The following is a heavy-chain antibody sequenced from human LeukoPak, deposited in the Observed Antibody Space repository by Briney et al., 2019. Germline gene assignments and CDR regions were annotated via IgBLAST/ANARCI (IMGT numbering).Heavy chain of an antibody. Sequence: GGSLRLSCAASGFTFSSYGMSWVRQAPGKGLEWVSGISGNSGTTYYADSVKGRFTISRDNSKNTLYLQMNSLRAEDTAVYYCARDLGQYYGTSDNWFDPWGQGTLVTVSS. CDR2: ISGNSGTT. D-gene: IGHD3-10*01. CDR1: GFTFSSYG. J-gene: IGHJ5*02. V-gene: IGHV3-23*01. CDR3: ARDLGQYYGTSDNWFDP.